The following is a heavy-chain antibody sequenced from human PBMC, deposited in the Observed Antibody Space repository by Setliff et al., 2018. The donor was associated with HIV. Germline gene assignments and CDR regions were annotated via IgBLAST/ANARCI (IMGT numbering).Heavy chain of an antibody. CDR1: GYTFTRNA. CDR2: INTVNGNT. J-gene: IGHJ5*02. V-gene: IGHV1-3*04. CDR3: ARDLNSGDYPHWFDP. Sequence: ASVKVSCKASGYTFTRNAMHWVRQAPGQRLEWMGWINTVNGNTKYSQKFQGRVTITRDTSASTVYMELSSLRSGDTAVYYCARDLNSGDYPHWFDPWGQGTLVNVS. D-gene: IGHD4-17*01.